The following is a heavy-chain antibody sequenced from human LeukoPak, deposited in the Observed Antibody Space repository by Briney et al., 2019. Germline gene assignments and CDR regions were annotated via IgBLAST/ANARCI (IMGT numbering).Heavy chain of an antibody. Sequence: SETLSLTCTDSGYSISSGYYWGWIRQPPGKGLEWIGSIYRSGSTSYNPSLKSRVTISVDTSKNQFSLNLSSVTAADTAVYYCAREACSGGSCYPPGAFDIWGQGTMVTVSS. CDR2: IYRSGST. CDR1: GYSISSGYY. J-gene: IGHJ3*02. D-gene: IGHD2-15*01. CDR3: AREACSGGSCYPPGAFDI. V-gene: IGHV4-38-2*02.